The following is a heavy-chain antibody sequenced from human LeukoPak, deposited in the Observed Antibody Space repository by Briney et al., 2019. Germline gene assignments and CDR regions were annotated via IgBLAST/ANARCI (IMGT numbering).Heavy chain of an antibody. J-gene: IGHJ4*02. D-gene: IGHD3-10*01. V-gene: IGHV3-7*04. CDR2: IKQDGSEI. CDR3: ARARYGSGGYFFDF. CDR1: GFNFNSYW. Sequence: GGSLRLSCAASGFNFNSYWMSWVRQAPGKGLECVANIKQDGSEIYFVDSVKGRFTISRDNAKSSMYLQMNSLRGEDTAVYYCARARYGSGGYFFDFWGQGTLVTVSS.